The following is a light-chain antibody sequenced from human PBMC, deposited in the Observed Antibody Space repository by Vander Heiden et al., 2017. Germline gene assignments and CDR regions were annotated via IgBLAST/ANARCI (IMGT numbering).Light chain of an antibody. J-gene: IGKJ1*01. V-gene: IGKV1-5*03. CDR2: EAS. CDR3: QQYNRAWT. CDR1: QTISNW. Sequence: DIQMTQSPSILSASVGDRVTITCRASQTISNWLAWYQVKPGKAPKLLIREASSLERGVPLRFSGGGSGTDFTLIISSLQPDDFATYYCQQYNRAWTFGQGT.